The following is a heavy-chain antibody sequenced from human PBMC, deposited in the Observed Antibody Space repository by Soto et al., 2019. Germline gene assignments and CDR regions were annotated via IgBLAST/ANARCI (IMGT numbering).Heavy chain of an antibody. Sequence: GGSLRLSCAASGFTFSSSGIHWVRQAPGKGLEWVAVISYDGSNKFYIDSVKGRFTVSRDNSKNTLYLQMSSLRAEDTAVYYCAKDRQADFWRLPSPMDVWGQGTTVTVSS. J-gene: IGHJ6*02. D-gene: IGHD3-3*01. CDR1: GFTFSSSG. CDR3: AKDRQADFWRLPSPMDV. V-gene: IGHV3-30*18. CDR2: ISYDGSNK.